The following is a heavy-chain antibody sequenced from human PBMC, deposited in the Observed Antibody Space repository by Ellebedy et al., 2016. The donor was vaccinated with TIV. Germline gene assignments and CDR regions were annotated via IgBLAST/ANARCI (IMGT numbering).Heavy chain of an antibody. Sequence: GESLKISXAASGFTFSSYGMHWVRQAPGKGLEWVAVISYDGSNKYYADSVKGRFTISRDNSKNTLYLQMNSLRAEDTAVYYCAKDLWLADWGQGTLVTVSS. D-gene: IGHD6-19*01. J-gene: IGHJ4*02. CDR3: AKDLWLAD. V-gene: IGHV3-30*18. CDR1: GFTFSSYG. CDR2: ISYDGSNK.